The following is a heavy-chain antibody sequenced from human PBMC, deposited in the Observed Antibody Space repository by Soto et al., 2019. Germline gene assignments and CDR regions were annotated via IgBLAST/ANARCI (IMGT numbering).Heavy chain of an antibody. CDR2: IIPIFGTA. CDR3: AKGSDYDILTGYFDY. J-gene: IGHJ4*02. Sequence: SSVKVSCKASGGTFSSYAMSWVRQAPGQGLEWMGGIIPIFGTANYAQKFQGRVTITADESTSTAYMELSSLRSEDTAVYYCAKGSDYDILTGYFDYWGQGTLVTVSS. V-gene: IGHV1-69*13. CDR1: GGTFSSYA. D-gene: IGHD3-9*01.